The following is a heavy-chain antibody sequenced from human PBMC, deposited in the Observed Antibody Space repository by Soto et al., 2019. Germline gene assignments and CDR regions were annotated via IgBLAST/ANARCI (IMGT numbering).Heavy chain of an antibody. CDR3: ARAAYYDSSGFYYDC. CDR1: GYIFTNHY. CDR2: INPSGGST. V-gene: IGHV1-46*01. Sequence: QVQLVQSGAEVKKPGASVKVSCKASGYIFTNHYIHWVRQAPGQGLEWMGIINPSGGSTNYLQKFQGRNTMTRDTSTSTVYMELSSLRSEETAVYFCARAAYYDSSGFYYDCWGQGTLVTVSS. D-gene: IGHD3-22*01. J-gene: IGHJ4*02.